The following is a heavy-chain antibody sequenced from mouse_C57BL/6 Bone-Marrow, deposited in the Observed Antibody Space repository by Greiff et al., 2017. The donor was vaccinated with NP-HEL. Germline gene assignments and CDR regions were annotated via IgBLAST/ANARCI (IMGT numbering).Heavy chain of an antibody. J-gene: IGHJ3*01. CDR1: GFNIKDYY. CDR2: IDPEAGAT. V-gene: IGHV14-2*01. Sequence: VQLQQSGAELVKPGASVKLSCTASGFNIKDYYMHWVKQRTEQGLEWIGRIDPEAGATTYAPKFQGKATITADTSSNTAYLQLRSLTSEDTAVYYCARVTYYSNYFWFAYWGQGTLVTVSA. CDR3: ARVTYYSNYFWFAY. D-gene: IGHD2-5*01.